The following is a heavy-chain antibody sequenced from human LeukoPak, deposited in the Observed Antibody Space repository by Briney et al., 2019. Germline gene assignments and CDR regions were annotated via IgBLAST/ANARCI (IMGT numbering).Heavy chain of an antibody. V-gene: IGHV4-59*08. D-gene: IGHD2-21*02. J-gene: IGHJ3*02. CDR2: VSDRGGT. CDR3: ARRVVVTALHNDAFDI. Sequence: SETLSLTCSVSGSSISDSYWSWIRQPPGKQMEWIGFVSDRGGTTYNPSLRSRVNISRDTSQNQFSLKLSSVTAADTAVYYCARRVVVTALHNDAFDIWGQGTMVTVSS. CDR1: GSSISDSY.